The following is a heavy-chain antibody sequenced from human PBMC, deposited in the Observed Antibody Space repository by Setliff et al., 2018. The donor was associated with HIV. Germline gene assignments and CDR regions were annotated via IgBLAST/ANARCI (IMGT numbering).Heavy chain of an antibody. V-gene: IGHV1-2*02. CDR2: LNPNIGRT. Sequence: ASVKVSCKASGYTFSDYYIHWVRQVPGQGLEWLGWLNPNIGRTYYAQKFQDRVTMTRDTSITTAYMELSRVRSDDTAVFYCARDLLRGFTYGWFDYWGQGTLVTVSS. CDR3: ARDLLRGFTYGWFDY. D-gene: IGHD5-18*01. J-gene: IGHJ4*02. CDR1: GYTFSDYY.